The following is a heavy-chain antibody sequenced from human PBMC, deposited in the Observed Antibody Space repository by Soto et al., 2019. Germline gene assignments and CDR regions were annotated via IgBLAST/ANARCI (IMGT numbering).Heavy chain of an antibody. D-gene: IGHD3-3*01. CDR3: ARDVTSSQWLAYDY. Sequence: PSETLSLTCAVSGGSISISNWWSCVREPPGKGLEWIGEIYHSGSTNYNPSLKSRVTISVDKSKNQFSLKLSSVTAADTAVYYCARDVTSSQWLAYDYWVQGTLVAVSP. CDR1: GGSISISNW. J-gene: IGHJ4*02. V-gene: IGHV4-4*02. CDR2: IYHSGST.